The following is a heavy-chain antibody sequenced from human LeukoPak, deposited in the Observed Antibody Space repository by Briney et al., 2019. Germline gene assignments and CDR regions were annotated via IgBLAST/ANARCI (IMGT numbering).Heavy chain of an antibody. CDR3: AKRDRDTDDAFDI. CDR2: ISGSGGST. CDR1: GFTFSSYA. Sequence: GGSLRLSCAASGFTFSSYAMSWVRQAPGKGLEWVSAISGSGGSTYYADSVKGRFTISRDNSKNTLYLQMNSLGAEDTAVYYCAKRDRDTDDAFDIWGQGTMVTVSS. D-gene: IGHD5-18*01. V-gene: IGHV3-23*01. J-gene: IGHJ3*02.